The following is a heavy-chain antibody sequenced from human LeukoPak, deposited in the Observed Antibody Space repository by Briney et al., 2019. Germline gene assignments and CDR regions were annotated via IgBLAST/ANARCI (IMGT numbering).Heavy chain of an antibody. V-gene: IGHV3-30-3*01. D-gene: IGHD6-6*01. J-gene: IGHJ6*02. CDR3: AREALEYSSSLDYYYGMDV. Sequence: GGSLRLSCAASGFTFSSYWMSWVRQAPGKGLEWVAVISYDGSNKYYADSVKGRFTISRDNSKNTLYLQMNSLRAEDTAVYYCAREALEYSSSLDYYYGMDVWGQGTTVTVSS. CDR1: GFTFSSYW. CDR2: ISYDGSNK.